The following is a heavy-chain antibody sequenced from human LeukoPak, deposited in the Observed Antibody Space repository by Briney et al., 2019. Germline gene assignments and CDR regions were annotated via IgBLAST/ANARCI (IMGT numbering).Heavy chain of an antibody. CDR2: ISSSSSYT. CDR3: ARAHSGYDLSDY. Sequence: GGSLRLSCAASGFTFSDYYMSWIRQAPGKGLEGVSYISSSSSYTNYADSVKGRFTISRDNAKNSLYLQMNSLRAEDTAVYYCARAHSGYDLSDYWGQGTLVTVSS. J-gene: IGHJ4*02. V-gene: IGHV3-11*06. D-gene: IGHD5-12*01. CDR1: GFTFSDYY.